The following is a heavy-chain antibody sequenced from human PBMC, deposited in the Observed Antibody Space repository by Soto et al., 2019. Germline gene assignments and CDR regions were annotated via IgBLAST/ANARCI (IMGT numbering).Heavy chain of an antibody. V-gene: IGHV1-69*01. CDR3: SSSPGVNVPAAKVGPWFAH. D-gene: IGHD2-2*01. Sequence: QVQLVQSGAEVKKPGSSVKVSCKASGGTFSSYAISWVRQAPGQGLEWMGGIIPIFGTANYAQKFQGRVTITADESTSTAYMEMSSLRSEDTAVYYCSSSPGVNVPAAKVGPWFAHWGQGTLVTVSS. J-gene: IGHJ5*02. CDR2: IIPIFGTA. CDR1: GGTFSSYA.